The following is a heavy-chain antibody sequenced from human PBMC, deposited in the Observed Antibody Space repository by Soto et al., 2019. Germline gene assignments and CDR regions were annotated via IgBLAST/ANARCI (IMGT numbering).Heavy chain of an antibody. J-gene: IGHJ4*02. D-gene: IGHD6-19*01. CDR1: GFTFSDFS. CDR2: ISGSGGTI. Sequence: EVQVLESGGGLVQPGESLRLSCAASGFTFSDFSMSWVRQAPGKGLEWVSSISGSGGTIYYADSVKGRFTISRDNSKNTLYLQMETLRADDTALYYCVKLMGRGCYFHYRGQGTLVTVSS. CDR3: VKLMGRGCYFHY. V-gene: IGHV3-23*01.